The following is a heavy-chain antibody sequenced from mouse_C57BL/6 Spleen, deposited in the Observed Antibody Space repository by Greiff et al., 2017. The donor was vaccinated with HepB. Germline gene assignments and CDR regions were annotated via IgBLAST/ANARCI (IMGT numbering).Heavy chain of an antibody. Sequence: QVQLQQSGAELMKPGASVKLSCKATGYTFTGYWIEWVKQRPGHGLEWIGEILPGSGSTNYNEKFKGKATFTADTSSNTAYMQLSSLTTEDSASYYCSIYYYGSRGAWFAYWGQGTLVTVSA. D-gene: IGHD1-1*01. J-gene: IGHJ3*01. V-gene: IGHV1-9*01. CDR3: SIYYYGSRGAWFAY. CDR2: ILPGSGST. CDR1: GYTFTGYW.